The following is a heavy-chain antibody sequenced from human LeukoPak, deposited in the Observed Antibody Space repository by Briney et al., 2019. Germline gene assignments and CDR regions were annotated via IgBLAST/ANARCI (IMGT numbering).Heavy chain of an antibody. CDR2: ISSSGSTI. Sequence: PGGSLRLSCAASGFTFSDYYMSWIRQAPGKGLEWVSYISSSGSTIYYADSVKGRFTISRDNAKNSLYLQMNSLRAEDTAVYYCAKRGATNLGDAFDIWGQGTMVTVSS. J-gene: IGHJ3*02. CDR1: GFTFSDYY. CDR3: AKRGATNLGDAFDI. V-gene: IGHV3-11*01. D-gene: IGHD1-26*01.